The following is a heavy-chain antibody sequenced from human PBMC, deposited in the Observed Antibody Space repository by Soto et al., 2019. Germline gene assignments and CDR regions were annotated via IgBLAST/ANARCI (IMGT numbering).Heavy chain of an antibody. V-gene: IGHV3-30*18. J-gene: IGHJ4*02. Sequence: GGSLRLSCGASGFTFSSYGMHWVRQAPGKGLEWVAVISYDGSNKYYADSVKGRFTISRDNSKNTLYLQMNSLRAEDTAVYYCAKEALRFLEWLTHFDYWGQGTLVTVSS. D-gene: IGHD3-3*01. CDR2: ISYDGSNK. CDR1: GFTFSSYG. CDR3: AKEALRFLEWLTHFDY.